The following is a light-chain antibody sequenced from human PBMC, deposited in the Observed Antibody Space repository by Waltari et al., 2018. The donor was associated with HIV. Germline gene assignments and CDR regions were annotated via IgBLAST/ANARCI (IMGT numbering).Light chain of an antibody. V-gene: IGLV2-23*02. CDR2: EVS. Sequence: QSGLTQPASVSGSLGQSITIPCNGSVRDIGTYNLVSWYQQFPGKAPKVIISEVSKRPSGISDRFSGSKSANSASLRISGLRPEDEADYFCCSYAGPESFFVFGGGT. J-gene: IGLJ1*01. CDR1: VRDIGTYNL. CDR3: CSYAGPESFFV.